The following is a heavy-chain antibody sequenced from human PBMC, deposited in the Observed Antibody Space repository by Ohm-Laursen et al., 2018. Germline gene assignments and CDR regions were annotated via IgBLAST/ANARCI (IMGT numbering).Heavy chain of an antibody. J-gene: IGHJ4*01. V-gene: IGHV1-18*01. D-gene: IGHD3-10*01. Sequence: PSVKASCKASGYTFTSYGITWVRQAPGHGLEWMGWISPYSGQTKYALKLQGRVTMTTDTSTSTAYMDVRGLRSDDTAVYYCARGDTYGFDYWGQGTLVTVSS. CDR3: ARGDTYGFDY. CDR2: ISPYSGQT. CDR1: GYTFTSYG.